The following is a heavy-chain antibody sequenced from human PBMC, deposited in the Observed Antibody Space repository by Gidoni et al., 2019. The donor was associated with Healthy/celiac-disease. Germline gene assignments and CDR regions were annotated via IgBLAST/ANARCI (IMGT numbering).Heavy chain of an antibody. V-gene: IGHV4-39*01. CDR2: IYYSGST. Sequence: QLQLQESRPGLVKPSETLSLTCTVSGCSISSSSYYWGWIRQPPGKGLEWIGSIYYSGSTYYNPSLKSRVTISVDTSKNQFSLKLSSVTAADTAVYYCARPHYYDSSGYSIAFDIWGQGTMVTVSS. CDR3: ARPHYYDSSGYSIAFDI. J-gene: IGHJ3*02. CDR1: GCSISSSSYY. D-gene: IGHD3-22*01.